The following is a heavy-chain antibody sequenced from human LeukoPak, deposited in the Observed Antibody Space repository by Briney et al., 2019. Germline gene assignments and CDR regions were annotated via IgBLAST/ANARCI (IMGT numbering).Heavy chain of an antibody. CDR1: GGSINNHY. V-gene: IGHV4-59*08. J-gene: IGHJ3*02. CDR2: IHYTGTT. CDR3: ATNRAGTYDRPFEI. Sequence: PSETLSLTCIVSGGSINNHYWTWIRQTPGKGLEWIGDIHYTGTTKFHPSLESRVTISVDTSKNQFSLELSSVTATDTAVYFCATNRAGTYDRPFEIWGQGTMVTVSS. D-gene: IGHD1-26*01.